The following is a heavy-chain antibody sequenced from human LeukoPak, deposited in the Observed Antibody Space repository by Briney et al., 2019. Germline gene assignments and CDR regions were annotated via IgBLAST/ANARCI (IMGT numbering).Heavy chain of an antibody. J-gene: IGHJ6*02. Sequence: PSQTLSLTCTVSGGSIRSGGYYWTWIRQHPGKGLEWIGYIYYDGSTDYNPSLKSRLTISVDTSKNQFSLRLSSVTDADTAVYYCARESYPTSSWFHYGLAVWGQGGTVTVSS. D-gene: IGHD6-13*01. V-gene: IGHV4-31*03. CDR3: ARESYPTSSWFHYGLAV. CDR1: GGSIRSGGYY. CDR2: IYYDGST.